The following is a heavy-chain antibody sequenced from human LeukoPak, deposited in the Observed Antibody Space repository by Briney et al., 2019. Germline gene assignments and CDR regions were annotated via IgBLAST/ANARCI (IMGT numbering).Heavy chain of an antibody. V-gene: IGHV3-66*01. CDR3: ARDQGWWELD. CDR2: IDSGGST. D-gene: IGHD1-26*01. Sequence: GGSLRLSCAASGFTVSSNSMSWVRQAPGKGLEWVAVIDSGGSTYYADSVKGRFTISRDNSKNTLYLQMNSLRAEDTAVYYCARDQGWWELDWGQGTLVTVSS. J-gene: IGHJ4*02. CDR1: GFTVSSNS.